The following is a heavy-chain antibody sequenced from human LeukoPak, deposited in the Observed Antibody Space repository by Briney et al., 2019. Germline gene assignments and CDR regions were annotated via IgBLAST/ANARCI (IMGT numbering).Heavy chain of an antibody. CDR1: GGSISSYY. V-gene: IGHV4-59*08. J-gene: IGHJ4*02. Sequence: PSETLSLTCTVSGGSISSYYWSWIRQPPGKGLEWIGYIYYSGSTNYNPSLKSRVTISVDTSKNQFSLKLSSVTAADTAVYYCARQRALYYYDSSGYSYFDYWGQGTLVTVSS. D-gene: IGHD3-22*01. CDR2: IYYSGST. CDR3: ARQRALYYYDSSGYSYFDY.